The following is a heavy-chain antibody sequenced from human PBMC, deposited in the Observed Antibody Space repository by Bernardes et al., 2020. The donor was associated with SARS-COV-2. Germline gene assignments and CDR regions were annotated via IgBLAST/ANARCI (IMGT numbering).Heavy chain of an antibody. V-gene: IGHV4-39*01. J-gene: IGHJ6*01. D-gene: IGHD3-10*01. CDR3: AGSSCGITCYIGGFRLRDYGMEV. Sequence: SETLSLTCTVSGGSISSSNYYWGWIRQPPGKGLEWIGSIYSSGSTYYNPSLKSRVTLSVDTSKNQISLRLSFVTAADTAVYYCAGSSCGITCYIGGFRLRDYGMEVRGQGGRVT. CDR1: GGSISSSNYY. CDR2: IYSSGST.